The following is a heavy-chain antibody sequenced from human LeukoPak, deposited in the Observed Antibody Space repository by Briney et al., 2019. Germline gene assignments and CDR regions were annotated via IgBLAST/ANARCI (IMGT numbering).Heavy chain of an antibody. CDR2: IYYSGST. Sequence: SETLSLTCTVSGGSISSYYWGWIRQPPGKGLEGIGSIYYSGSTYYNPSLKSRVTISVDTSKNQFSLKLSSVTAADTAVYYCARLAYSYYYDSSNAFDIWGQGTMVTVSS. V-gene: IGHV4-39*01. CDR1: GGSISSYY. D-gene: IGHD3-22*01. J-gene: IGHJ3*02. CDR3: ARLAYSYYYDSSNAFDI.